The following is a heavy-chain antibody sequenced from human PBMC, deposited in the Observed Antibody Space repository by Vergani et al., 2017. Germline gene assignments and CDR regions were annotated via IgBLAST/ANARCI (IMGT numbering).Heavy chain of an antibody. CDR3: AKGDWNYGYYFDY. Sequence: EVQLLESGGGLVQPGGSLRLSCAASGFTFSSYAMSWVRQAPGKGLEWVSAISGSGGSTYYADSLKGQLTISRDNSKNTLYLQMNSLRAEETAVYYCAKGDWNYGYYFDYWGQGTLVTVSS. V-gene: IGHV3-23*01. D-gene: IGHD1-7*01. CDR1: GFTFSSYA. CDR2: ISGSGGST. J-gene: IGHJ4*02.